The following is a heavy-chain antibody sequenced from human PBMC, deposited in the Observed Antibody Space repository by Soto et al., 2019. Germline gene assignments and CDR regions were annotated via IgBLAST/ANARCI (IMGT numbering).Heavy chain of an antibody. D-gene: IGHD2-15*01. Sequence: EVQLVESGGGLVQPGGSLRLSCAASGFTFSTYWMSWVRQAPGKGLEWVANIKQDGSEKHYVDSVKGRFTISRDNAKNSLYLQMNSLRAEDTGVYYCARAGMVEVDWGQGTLVTVAS. CDR1: GFTFSTYW. CDR3: ARAGMVEVD. J-gene: IGHJ4*02. V-gene: IGHV3-7*04. CDR2: IKQDGSEK.